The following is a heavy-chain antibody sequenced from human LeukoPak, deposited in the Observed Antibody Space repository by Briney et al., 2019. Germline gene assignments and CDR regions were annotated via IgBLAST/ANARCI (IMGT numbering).Heavy chain of an antibody. J-gene: IGHJ3*02. Sequence: GSLRLSCAASGFTVSSNYMSWVRQAPGKGLEWVSVIYSGGSTYYADSVKGRFTISRDNSKNTLYLQMNSLRAEDTAVYYCARIGWELTGDDAFDIWGQGTMVTVSS. CDR3: ARIGWELTGDDAFDI. V-gene: IGHV3-66*01. D-gene: IGHD1-26*01. CDR1: GFTVSSNY. CDR2: IYSGGST.